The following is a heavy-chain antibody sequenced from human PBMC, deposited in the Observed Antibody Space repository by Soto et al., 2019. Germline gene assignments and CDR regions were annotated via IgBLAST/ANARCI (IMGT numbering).Heavy chain of an antibody. D-gene: IGHD3-9*01. V-gene: IGHV3-21*01. CDR2: ISSSSSYI. J-gene: IGHJ6*03. CDR3: ARVPHYDILTGQALYYYYYMDV. Sequence: GGSLRLSCAASGFTFSSYSMNWVRQAPGKGLEWVSSISSSSSYIYYADSVKGRFTISRDNAKNSLYLQMNSLRAEDTAVYYCARVPHYDILTGQALYYYYYMDVWGKGTTVTVSS. CDR1: GFTFSSYS.